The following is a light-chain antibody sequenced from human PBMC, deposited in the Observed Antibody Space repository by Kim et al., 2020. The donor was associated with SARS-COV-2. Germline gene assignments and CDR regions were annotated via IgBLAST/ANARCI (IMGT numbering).Light chain of an antibody. CDR1: IKKN. CDR2: DAS. CDR3: LQYDNLPYT. J-gene: IGKJ2*01. Sequence: IKKNLNWYQQKPGEAPKLLIYDASILEAGVPSRFSGSGSGTDYALTITSLQPEDIATYYCLQYDNLPYTFGQGTKLEI. V-gene: IGKV1-33*01.